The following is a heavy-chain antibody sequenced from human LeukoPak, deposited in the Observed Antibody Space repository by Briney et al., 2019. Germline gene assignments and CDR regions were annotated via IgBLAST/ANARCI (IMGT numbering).Heavy chain of an antibody. CDR1: GFTFSSYG. CDR2: ISSTGGTA. J-gene: IGHJ4*02. Sequence: GGSLRLSCAASGFTFSSYGMSWVRQAPGKGLEWVSAISSTGGTAYYADSVKGRFTISRDNSKNTLYLQMNSLRAEDTAIYYCARDKTVGPTLLDYWGQGTLVTVSS. CDR3: ARDKTVGPTLLDY. V-gene: IGHV3-23*01. D-gene: IGHD1-26*01.